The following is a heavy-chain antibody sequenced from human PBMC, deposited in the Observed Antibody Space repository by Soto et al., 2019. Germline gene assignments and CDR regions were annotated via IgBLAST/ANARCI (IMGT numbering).Heavy chain of an antibody. CDR3: ARAPGFDY. V-gene: IGHV4-59*01. Sequence: SETLSLTGAVADGSISSYYWSWIRQPPGKGLEWIGYIYYSGSTNYNPSLKSRVTISVDTSKNQFSLKLSSVTAADTAVYYCARAPGFDYWGQGTLVTVSS. J-gene: IGHJ4*02. CDR2: IYYSGST. CDR1: DGSISSYY.